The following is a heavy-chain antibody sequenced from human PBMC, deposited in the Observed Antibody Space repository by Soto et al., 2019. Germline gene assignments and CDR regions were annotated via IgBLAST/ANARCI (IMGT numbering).Heavy chain of an antibody. CDR3: ARDLYQGGYYNGMDV. J-gene: IGHJ6*02. CDR2: ISSSSSTI. D-gene: IGHD3-16*01. Sequence: GGSLRLSCAASGFTFSSYSMNWVRQSPGKGLEWVSYISSSSSTIYYADSVKGRFTISRDNAKNSLYLQMNSLRDEDTAVYYCARDLYQGGYYNGMDVWGQGTTVTVSS. V-gene: IGHV3-48*02. CDR1: GFTFSSYS.